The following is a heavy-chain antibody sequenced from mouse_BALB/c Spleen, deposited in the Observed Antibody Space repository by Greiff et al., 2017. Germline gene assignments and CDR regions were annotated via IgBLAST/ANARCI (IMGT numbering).Heavy chain of an antibody. CDR3: ARDMGGNYVDY. Sequence: EVQLQESGGGLVQPGGSLRLSCATSGFTFTDYYMSWVRQPPGKALEWLGFIRNKANGYTTEYSASVKGRFTISRDNSQSILYLQMNTLRAEDSATYYCARDMGGNYVDYWGQGTTLTVSS. V-gene: IGHV7-3*02. CDR1: GFTFTDYY. J-gene: IGHJ2*01. CDR2: IRNKANGYTT.